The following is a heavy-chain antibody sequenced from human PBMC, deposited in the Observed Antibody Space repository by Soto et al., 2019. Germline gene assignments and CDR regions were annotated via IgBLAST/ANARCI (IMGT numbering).Heavy chain of an antibody. Sequence: SVKVSCKASGFTFTSSAVQWVRQARGQRLEWIGWIVVGSGNTNYAQKFQERVTITRDMSTSTAYMELSSLRSEDTAVYYCAADRIHYDFWSGYYYGMDVWGQGTTVTVSS. D-gene: IGHD3-3*01. CDR1: GFTFTSSA. CDR2: IVVGSGNT. V-gene: IGHV1-58*01. J-gene: IGHJ6*02. CDR3: AADRIHYDFWSGYYYGMDV.